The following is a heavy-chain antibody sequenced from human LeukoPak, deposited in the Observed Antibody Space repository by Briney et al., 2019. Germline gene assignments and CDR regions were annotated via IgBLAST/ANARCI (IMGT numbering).Heavy chain of an antibody. J-gene: IGHJ4*02. CDR3: ARDTSYDSSGYYLSFDY. CDR1: GYTFTSYY. D-gene: IGHD3-22*01. Sequence: ASVKVSCKASGYTFTSYYMHWVRQAPGQGLEWMGIINPSGGSTSYAQKFQGRVTMTRDTSTSTVYMELRSLRSEDTAVYYCARDTSYDSSGYYLSFDYWGQGTLVTVSS. V-gene: IGHV1-46*01. CDR2: INPSGGST.